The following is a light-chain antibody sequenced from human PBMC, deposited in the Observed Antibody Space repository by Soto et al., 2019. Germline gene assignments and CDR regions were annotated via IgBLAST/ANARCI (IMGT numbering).Light chain of an antibody. Sequence: QSALTQPASVSGSPGQSISVSCTGSSGDVGSYKYVSWYQQHPGKAPKLIIYEVNKRPSGVSNRFSGSKSGNTASLTISGLQSEDEGNYYCSSYTRGSTLVFGGGTKLTVL. CDR1: SGDVGSYKY. V-gene: IGLV2-14*01. CDR2: EVN. CDR3: SSYTRGSTLV. J-gene: IGLJ3*02.